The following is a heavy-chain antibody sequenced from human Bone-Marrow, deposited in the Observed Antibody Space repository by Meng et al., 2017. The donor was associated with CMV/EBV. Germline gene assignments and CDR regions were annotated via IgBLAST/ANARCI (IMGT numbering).Heavy chain of an antibody. CDR1: GYTFTGYY. CDR3: ARIGTYCSSTSCYTCDI. Sequence: ASVKVSCKASGYTFTGYYMHWVRQAPGQGLEWMGWINPNSGGTNYAQKFQGRVTMTRDTSISTAYMELSRLRSDDTAVYYCARIGTYCSSTSCYTCDIWGQGTMVNV. V-gene: IGHV1-2*02. CDR2: INPNSGGT. J-gene: IGHJ3*02. D-gene: IGHD2-2*02.